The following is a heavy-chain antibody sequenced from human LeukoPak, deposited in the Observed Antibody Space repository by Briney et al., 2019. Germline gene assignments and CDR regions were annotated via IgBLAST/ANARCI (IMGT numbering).Heavy chain of an antibody. CDR2: INSDGSST. CDR3: STGSAHAFDI. Sequence: GGSLRLSCAASGFTFSSYWIHWVRQVPGKGLVWVSRINSDGSSTSYADSVKGRFTISRDNAKNTLYVQMNSLRAEDTAVYYCSTGSAHAFDIWGRGTMVTVSS. J-gene: IGHJ3*02. V-gene: IGHV3-74*01. D-gene: IGHD1-14*01. CDR1: GFTFSSYW.